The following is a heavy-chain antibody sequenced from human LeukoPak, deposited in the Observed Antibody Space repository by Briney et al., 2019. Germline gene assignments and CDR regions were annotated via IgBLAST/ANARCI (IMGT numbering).Heavy chain of an antibody. D-gene: IGHD2-15*01. V-gene: IGHV3-21*01. J-gene: IGHJ4*02. CDR1: GFTFSSYS. CDR2: ISITSSYI. Sequence: PGGSLRLSCAASGFTFSSYSLNWVRQAPGKRRERVSSISITSSYIYYADSVKGRFTISRDNAKNSLYLQMNSLRAEDTAVYYCAREGEYCSGGSCADFDYWGQGTLVTVSS. CDR3: AREGEYCSGGSCADFDY.